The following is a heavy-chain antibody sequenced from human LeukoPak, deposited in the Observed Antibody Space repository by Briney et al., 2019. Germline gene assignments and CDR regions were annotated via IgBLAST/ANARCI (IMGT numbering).Heavy chain of an antibody. J-gene: IGHJ4*02. V-gene: IGHV4-59*01. Sequence: PSETLSLTCTVPGGSISSYYGSWIRLPPGKGLEWIGYIYYTGATYYNPSLKSRVTISLDTSKNQFSLKLSSVTAADAAVYYCARAGYSYGTGYYFDYWGQGALVTVSS. CDR1: GGSISSYY. CDR3: ARAGYSYGTGYYFDY. D-gene: IGHD5-18*01. CDR2: IYYTGAT.